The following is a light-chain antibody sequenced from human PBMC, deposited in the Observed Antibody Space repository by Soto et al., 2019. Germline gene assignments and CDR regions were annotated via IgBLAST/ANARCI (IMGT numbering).Light chain of an antibody. CDR1: SSNIGAGYD. J-gene: IGLJ1*01. Sequence: QSVLPQPPSVSGAPGQRITISCTGSSSNIGAGYDVQWYQQLPGTAPKLLIYGNSHRPSGVPDRFSGSKSGTSASLAITGLQTEDEADYYCQSYDSSLSALYVLGTGTKVTVL. V-gene: IGLV1-40*01. CDR3: QSYDSSLSALYV. CDR2: GNS.